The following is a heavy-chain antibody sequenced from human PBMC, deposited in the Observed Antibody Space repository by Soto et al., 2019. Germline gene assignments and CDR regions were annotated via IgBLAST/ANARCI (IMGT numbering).Heavy chain of an antibody. Sequence: GGSLRLSCAASGFTFSSYAMHWVRQAPGKGLEYVSAISSNGGSTYYANSVKGRFTISRDNSKNTLYLQMGSLRAEDMAVYYCARGDYGDYEGAAFDIWGQGTMVTVSS. CDR3: ARGDYGDYEGAAFDI. CDR2: ISSNGGST. J-gene: IGHJ3*02. D-gene: IGHD4-17*01. CDR1: GFTFSSYA. V-gene: IGHV3-64*01.